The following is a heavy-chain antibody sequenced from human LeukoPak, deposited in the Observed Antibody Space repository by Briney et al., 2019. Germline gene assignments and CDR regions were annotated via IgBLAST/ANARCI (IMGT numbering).Heavy chain of an antibody. Sequence: PGGSLRLSCAASGFTFSSYGMHWVRQAPGTGLEWVAFIQFDGNGEYYADSVKGRFTISRDNSKNTLYLEVIRLTPEDSAVYYCAKDDAWLRFGEWSQGTLVTVSS. CDR3: AKDDAWLRFGE. V-gene: IGHV3-30*02. CDR1: GFTFSSYG. CDR2: IQFDGNGE. J-gene: IGHJ4*02. D-gene: IGHD5-12*01.